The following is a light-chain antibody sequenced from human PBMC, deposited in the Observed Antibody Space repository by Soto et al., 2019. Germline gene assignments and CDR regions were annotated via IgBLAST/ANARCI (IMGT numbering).Light chain of an antibody. CDR2: GAS. CDR3: QQYGSTPLYT. Sequence: EIVLTQSPGTLSLSPGERATLSCRASQSVSSSSLAWYQPKPGQAPRLLIYGASSRATGIPDRFSGSGSGTDFTLTISTLEPEDFAVYYCQQYGSTPLYTFGQGTKVDIK. CDR1: QSVSSSS. V-gene: IGKV3-20*01. J-gene: IGKJ2*01.